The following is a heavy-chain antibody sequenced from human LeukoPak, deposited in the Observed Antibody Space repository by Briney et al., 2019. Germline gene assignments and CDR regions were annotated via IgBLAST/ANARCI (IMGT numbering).Heavy chain of an antibody. J-gene: IGHJ4*02. CDR3: ASGPGHYSFDY. D-gene: IGHD4-11*01. Sequence: GESLKISCQGSGYSFTTYWIGWVRQKPGKGLEWMGIIYPADSDTRYSPSFQGQVTISADKSISTAYLQWSSLKASDTAMYYCASGPGHYSFDYWGQGTLVTVSS. CDR2: IYPADSDT. CDR1: GYSFTTYW. V-gene: IGHV5-51*01.